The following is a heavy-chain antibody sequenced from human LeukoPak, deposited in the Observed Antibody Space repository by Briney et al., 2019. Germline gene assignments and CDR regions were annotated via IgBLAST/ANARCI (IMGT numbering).Heavy chain of an antibody. CDR3: ARYYGSGSYDLPYYYYGMDV. CDR2: IYYSGST. J-gene: IGHJ6*02. CDR1: GGSISSYY. D-gene: IGHD3-10*01. Sequence: PSETLSLTCTGSGGSISSYYWSWIRQPPGKGLEWIGYIYYSGSTNYNPSLKSRVTISVDTSKNQFSLKLSSVTAADTAVYYCARYYGSGSYDLPYYYYGMDVWGQGTTVTVSS. V-gene: IGHV4-59*01.